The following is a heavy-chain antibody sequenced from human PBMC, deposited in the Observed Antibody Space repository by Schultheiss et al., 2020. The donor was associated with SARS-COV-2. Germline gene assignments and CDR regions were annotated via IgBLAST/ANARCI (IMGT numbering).Heavy chain of an antibody. CDR1: GGSISSYY. J-gene: IGHJ6*02. CDR2: IYYSGST. Sequence: SETLSLTCTVSGGSISSYYWSWIRQPPGKGLEWIGYIYYSGSTNYNPSLKSRVTISVDTSKNQFSLKLSSVTAADTAVYYCARISRYSYGYYYYYGMDVWGQGTTVTVSS. D-gene: IGHD5-18*01. CDR3: ARISRYSYGYYYYYGMDV. V-gene: IGHV4-59*08.